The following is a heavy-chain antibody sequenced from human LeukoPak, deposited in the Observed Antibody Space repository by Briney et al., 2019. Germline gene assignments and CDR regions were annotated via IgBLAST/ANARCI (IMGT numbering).Heavy chain of an antibody. J-gene: IGHJ3*01. CDR2: VHHSGIT. Sequence: SETLSLTCVVSGGFISSGGYYWGWIRHPPEKGLEWIGSVHHSGITYYNTSLKSRVTISVDKSKNQFSLELTSVTAADTAVYYRARNPPNYYDSSGCMGAFDVWGQGTMVTVSS. V-gene: IGHV4-39*01. D-gene: IGHD3-22*01. CDR3: ARNPPNYYDSSGCMGAFDV. CDR1: GGFISSGGYY.